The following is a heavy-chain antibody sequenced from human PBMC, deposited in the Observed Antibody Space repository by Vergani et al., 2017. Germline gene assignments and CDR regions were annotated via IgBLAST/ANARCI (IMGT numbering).Heavy chain of an antibody. CDR2: INHSGST. D-gene: IGHD3-10*01. CDR3: ARGSRPLWFGAPFDY. J-gene: IGHJ4*02. Sequence: QVQLQQWGAGLLKPSETLSLTCAVYGRSFSGYYWSWIRQPPGKGLEWIGEINHSGSTNYNPSLKSRVTISVDTSKNQFSLKLSSVTAADTAVYFCARGSRPLWFGAPFDYWGQGTLVTVSS. V-gene: IGHV4-34*01. CDR1: GRSFSGYY.